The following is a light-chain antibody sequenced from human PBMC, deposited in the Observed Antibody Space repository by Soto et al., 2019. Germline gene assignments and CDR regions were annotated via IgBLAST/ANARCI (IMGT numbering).Light chain of an antibody. CDR1: RSNIGNNA. V-gene: IGLV1-44*01. CDR2: NNH. CDR3: ATWDDSLNARGV. Sequence: QSVLTHTPSASGTPGQTVSISCSGSRSNIGNNAVSWYQQFPGTAPKLLVYNNHQRPSGVPNRFPGSSSGTSDSLAISGLQSEDEAEYYCATWDDSLNARGVFGGGTKLTVL. J-gene: IGLJ3*02.